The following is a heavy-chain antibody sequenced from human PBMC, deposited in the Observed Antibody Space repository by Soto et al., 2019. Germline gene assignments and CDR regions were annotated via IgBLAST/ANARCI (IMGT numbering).Heavy chain of an antibody. D-gene: IGHD3-3*01. J-gene: IGHJ4*02. CDR2: INHSGST. CDR3: ARGRTIFGVVILEFDY. V-gene: IGHV4-34*01. CDR1: GGSFSGYY. Sequence: SETLSLTCAVYGGSFSGYYWSWIRQPPGKGLEWIGEINHSGSTNYNPSLKSRVTISVDTSKNQFSLKLSSVTAADTAVYYCARGRTIFGVVILEFDYWGQGTLVTVSS.